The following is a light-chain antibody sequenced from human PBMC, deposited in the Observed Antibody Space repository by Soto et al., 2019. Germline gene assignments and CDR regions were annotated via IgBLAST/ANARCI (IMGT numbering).Light chain of an antibody. J-gene: IGKJ1*01. CDR2: GAS. CDR1: QSVSSSY. V-gene: IGKV3-20*01. Sequence: EIVLTQSPGTLSLSPGERATLSCRASQSVSSSYLAWYQQKPGQAPRHLIYGASSRATGIPDRFSGSGSGTDFTLTISRLEAQDFAVYYCQQYGSSPQTFGQGTKVEIK. CDR3: QQYGSSPQT.